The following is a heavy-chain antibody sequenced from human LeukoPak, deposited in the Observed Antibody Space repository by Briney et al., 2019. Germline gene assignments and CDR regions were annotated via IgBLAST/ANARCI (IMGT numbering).Heavy chain of an antibody. J-gene: IGHJ4*02. Sequence: GGSLRLSCAASGFTFSRYAMNWVRQAPGKGLEWVSYINTGSSDIHYADSVKGRFTISRDKARNTLYLQLSSLRAEDSAVYYCARDTFQPGLIDSWGQGTLVTVSS. CDR3: ARDTFQPGLIDS. CDR1: GFTFSRYA. V-gene: IGHV3-21*05. CDR2: INTGSSDI. D-gene: IGHD2-2*01.